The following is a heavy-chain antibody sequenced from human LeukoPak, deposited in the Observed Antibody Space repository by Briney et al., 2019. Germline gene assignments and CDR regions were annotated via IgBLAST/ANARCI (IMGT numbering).Heavy chain of an antibody. Sequence: SETLSLTCIVSGGSISSGDFHWSWVRQPPGKGLEWIGYIYYTGRTYYNPSLKSRVTISVGTSRNQFSLKLNSVTATDTAVYYCARAKGNYQNWFDPWGQGTLVTVSS. D-gene: IGHD1-7*01. V-gene: IGHV4-30-4*01. J-gene: IGHJ5*02. CDR2: IYYTGRT. CDR3: ARAKGNYQNWFDP. CDR1: GGSISSGDFH.